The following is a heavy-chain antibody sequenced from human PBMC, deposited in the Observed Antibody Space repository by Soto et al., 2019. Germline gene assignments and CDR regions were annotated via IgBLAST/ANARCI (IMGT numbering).Heavy chain of an antibody. D-gene: IGHD5-18*01. J-gene: IGHJ5*02. Sequence: QVQLVQSGAEVKKPGASVKVSCKASGYTFTSYGISWVRHAPGQGLEWMGWISTYNGHTNYAQKLQGRVTMTTDTSTSTAYIELRSLRSDDTAVYYCARSTSGYRSNWFDPWGQGTLVTVSS. V-gene: IGHV1-18*01. CDR2: ISTYNGHT. CDR1: GYTFTSYG. CDR3: ARSTSGYRSNWFDP.